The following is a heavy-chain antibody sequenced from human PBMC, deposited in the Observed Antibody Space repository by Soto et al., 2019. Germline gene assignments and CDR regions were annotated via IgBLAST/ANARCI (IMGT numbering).Heavy chain of an antibody. D-gene: IGHD2-21*02. V-gene: IGHV4-30-2*01. CDR3: SRGGAYWGGDCYTNCGMDV. J-gene: IGHJ6*02. CDR1: GGSISSGGYS. CDR2: IYHSGST. Sequence: SETLSLTCAVSGGSISSGGYSWSWIRQPPGKGLEWIGYIYHSGSTYYNPSLKSRVTISVDRSKNQFSLKLSSVAAADTAVYYCSRGGAYWGGDCYTNCGMDVWGQGTTVTFSS.